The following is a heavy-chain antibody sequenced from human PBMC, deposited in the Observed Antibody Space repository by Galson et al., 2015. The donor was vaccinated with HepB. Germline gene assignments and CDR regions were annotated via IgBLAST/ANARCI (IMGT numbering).Heavy chain of an antibody. CDR3: ARVLLEDVPYYYYYYMDV. Sequence: ETLSLTCAVSGGSISSSNWWSWVRQPPGKGLEWIGEIYHSGSTNYNPSLKSRVTISVDKSKNQFSLKLSSVTAADTAVYYCARVLLEDVPYYYYYYMDVWGKGTTVTVSS. V-gene: IGHV4-4*02. D-gene: IGHD3-10*01. CDR1: GGSISSSNW. J-gene: IGHJ6*03. CDR2: IYHSGST.